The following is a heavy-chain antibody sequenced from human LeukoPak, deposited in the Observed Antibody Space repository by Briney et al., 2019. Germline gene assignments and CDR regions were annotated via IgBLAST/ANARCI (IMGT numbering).Heavy chain of an antibody. J-gene: IGHJ4*02. CDR1: DGSISSYY. V-gene: IGHV4-4*07. D-gene: IGHD3-22*01. Sequence: SETLSLTCTVSDGSISSYYWSWIRQPAGKGLEWIGRIYTSGSTNYNPSLKSRVTMSVDTSKNQFSLKLSSVAAADTAVYYCARVTGDSSGYSDYFDYWGQGTLVTVSS. CDR3: ARVTGDSSGYSDYFDY. CDR2: IYTSGST.